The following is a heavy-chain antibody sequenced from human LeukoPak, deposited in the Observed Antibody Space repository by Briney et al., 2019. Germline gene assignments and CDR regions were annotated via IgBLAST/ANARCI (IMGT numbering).Heavy chain of an antibody. Sequence: PSETLSLTCTVSGGSISSSSYYWGWIRQPPGKGLEWIGSIYYSGSTYYNPSLKSRVTISVDTSKNQFSLKLSSVTAADTAVYYCASGGYCGDTSCYPNYFDPWGQGTLVTVSS. J-gene: IGHJ5*02. CDR1: GGSISSSSYY. D-gene: IGHD2-2*01. CDR2: IYYSGST. CDR3: ASGGYCGDTSCYPNYFDP. V-gene: IGHV4-39*07.